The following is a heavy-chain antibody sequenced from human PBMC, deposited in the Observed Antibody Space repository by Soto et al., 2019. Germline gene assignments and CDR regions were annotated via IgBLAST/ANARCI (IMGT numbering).Heavy chain of an antibody. CDR1: GYTFTSYD. J-gene: IGHJ5*02. CDR3: ARGVKYGAYSRWFDP. CDR2: MNPNSGNT. V-gene: IGHV1-8*01. Sequence: ASVKVSCKASGYTFTSYDNNWVRQATGQGLEYLGWMNPNSGNTGYVQKFQGRVTMTRDTSISTAYMELSSLRSEDTAVYFCARGVKYGAYSRWFDPWGQ. D-gene: IGHD4-17*01.